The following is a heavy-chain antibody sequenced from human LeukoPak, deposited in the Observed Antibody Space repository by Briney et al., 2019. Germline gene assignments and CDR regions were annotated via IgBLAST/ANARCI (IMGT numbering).Heavy chain of an antibody. J-gene: IGHJ4*02. D-gene: IGHD6-19*01. CDR2: ISGSGGAT. Sequence: GGSLRLSCAASGFAFSNYAMSWVRQAPGKGLEWVSSISGSGGATYYADSVKGRFTISRDISENTLYLQMNSLRAEDTAVYYCARGAAVAGTGEVDNWGQGTLVTVSS. CDR3: ARGAAVAGTGEVDN. V-gene: IGHV3-23*01. CDR1: GFAFSNYA.